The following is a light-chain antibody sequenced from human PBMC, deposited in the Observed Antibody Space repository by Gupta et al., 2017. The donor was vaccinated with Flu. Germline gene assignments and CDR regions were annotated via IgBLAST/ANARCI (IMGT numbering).Light chain of an antibody. CDR3: QQENSCPRT. CDR2: RAS. CDR1: QSINIW. V-gene: IGKV1-5*03. J-gene: IGKJ1*01. Sequence: DIHMTQSPSTLSASVGDRVTITCRASQSINIWLAWYQQKPGKAPSLLIYRASRVEGGVPSRFSGSGSGTEFTLTISSRQPDDFATYYCQQENSCPRTYGQGTKVEIK.